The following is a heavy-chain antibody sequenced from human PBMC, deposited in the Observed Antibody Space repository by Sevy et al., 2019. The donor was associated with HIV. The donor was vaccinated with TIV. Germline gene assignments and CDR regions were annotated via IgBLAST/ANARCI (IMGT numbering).Heavy chain of an antibody. J-gene: IGHJ4*02. V-gene: IGHV3-48*02. CDR1: GFTFSGYN. CDR3: ARGGDWNSFDF. Sequence: GGSLRLSCAASGFTFSGYNMNWVRQAPGKGLEWISFISTFTTSIHYADSVKGRFTISSDSATQSLYLQMNSLTDDDTGVYYCARGGDWNSFDFWGQGTLVTVSS. D-gene: IGHD1-1*01. CDR2: ISTFTTSI.